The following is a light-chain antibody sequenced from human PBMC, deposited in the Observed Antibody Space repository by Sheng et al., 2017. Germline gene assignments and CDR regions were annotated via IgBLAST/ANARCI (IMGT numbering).Light chain of an antibody. Sequence: SYELTQPPSVSVSPGQTANIICSGDNLGNKYTSWYQQKPGQSPSLVIYQDKKRPSVMPERFSGSRSGNTATLTISGTQSMDEADYYCQTWDMNTAIFGGGTKLTVL. CDR3: QTWDMNTAI. CDR1: NLGNKY. V-gene: IGLV3-1*01. J-gene: IGLJ2*01. CDR2: QDK.